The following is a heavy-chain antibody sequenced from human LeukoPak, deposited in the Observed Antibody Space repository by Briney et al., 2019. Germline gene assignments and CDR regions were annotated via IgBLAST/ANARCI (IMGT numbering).Heavy chain of an antibody. CDR2: INHSGST. V-gene: IGHV4-4*02. Sequence: PSGTLSLTCAVSSGSISSSTWWSWARQPPGQGLEWIGEINHSGSTHYTPSLKSRVTISVDTSDNKFSLKMISVTAADAAVYYCALGYNDIWELWGRGTLVTVSS. J-gene: IGHJ4*02. CDR1: SGSISSSTW. D-gene: IGHD5-24*01. CDR3: ALGYNDIWEL.